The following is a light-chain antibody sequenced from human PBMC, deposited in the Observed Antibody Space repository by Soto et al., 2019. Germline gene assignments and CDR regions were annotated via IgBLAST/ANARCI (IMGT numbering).Light chain of an antibody. CDR1: QNIRTY. Sequence: DIQMTQSPRFLSASVGDRVTITCRASQNIRTYLTWYQQKPGKGPTVLIYAASTLQRGVPSRFSGSTTGTDFTLTFTGLQPEDSATYYCQQTLSVPRTFGLGTKVEIK. CDR3: QQTLSVPRT. CDR2: AAS. J-gene: IGKJ1*01. V-gene: IGKV1-39*01.